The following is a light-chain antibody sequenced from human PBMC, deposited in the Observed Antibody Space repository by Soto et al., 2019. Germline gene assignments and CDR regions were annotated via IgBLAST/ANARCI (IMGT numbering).Light chain of an antibody. V-gene: IGLV2-14*01. CDR2: DVS. J-gene: IGLJ1*01. CDR1: SSDVGGYNY. CDR3: SSYTTSSTYV. Sequence: QSALTQPASVSGSPGQSIAISCTGTSSDVGGYNYVSWYQQHPGKAPKLILCDVSNRPSGVSDRFSGSKSSNTASLTISGLQTEDEADYYCSSYTTSSTYVFGTGTKLTVL.